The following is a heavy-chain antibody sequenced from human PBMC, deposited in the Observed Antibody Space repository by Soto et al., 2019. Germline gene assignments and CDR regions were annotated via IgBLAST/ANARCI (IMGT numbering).Heavy chain of an antibody. D-gene: IGHD5-12*01. V-gene: IGHV3-23*01. CDR1: GFTFSSYA. Sequence: GGSLRLSCAASGFTFSSYAMNWVRRAPGKGLEWVAAVSDSGGTTYYAGSVKGRFTISRDNSEKTLYLQMNSLRAEDTAVYYCAKDTTRYEVYIPDYWGQGTLVTVSS. CDR2: VSDSGGTT. CDR3: AKDTTRYEVYIPDY. J-gene: IGHJ4*02.